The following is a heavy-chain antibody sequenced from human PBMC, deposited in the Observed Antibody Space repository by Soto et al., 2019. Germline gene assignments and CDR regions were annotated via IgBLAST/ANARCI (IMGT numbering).Heavy chain of an antibody. J-gene: IGHJ5*01. D-gene: IGHD3-22*01. CDR1: GGSFSGHS. CDR3: STRAYDTNGYYRFDP. V-gene: IGHV4-34*01. Sequence: SETLSLTCAVYGGSFSGHSWTWTRQSPGKGLEWIGDINHSGRVNYSPSLKSRVTISLDTSKNQFSLTLSAVTAADTAMYYCSTRAYDTNGYYRFDPWGQGTLVTVSS. CDR2: INHSGRV.